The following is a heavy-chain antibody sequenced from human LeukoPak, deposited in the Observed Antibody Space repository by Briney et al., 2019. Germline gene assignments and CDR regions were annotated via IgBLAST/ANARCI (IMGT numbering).Heavy chain of an antibody. V-gene: IGHV3-21*01. J-gene: IGHJ4*02. CDR3: GRDTVTTIDY. CDR1: GFTFSSYN. CDR2: ISRTSDYI. Sequence: GGSLRLSCAASGFTFSSYNMNWVRQAPGKGLEWVSSISRTSDYIHYADSVKGRFTISRDNAKNSLYLEMNSLRAEDTAVYYCGRDTVTTIDYWGQGTLVTVSS. D-gene: IGHD4-17*01.